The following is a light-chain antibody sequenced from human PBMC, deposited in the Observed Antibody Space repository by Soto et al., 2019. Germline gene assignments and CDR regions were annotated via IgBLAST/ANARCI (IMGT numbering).Light chain of an antibody. J-gene: IGKJ5*01. Sequence: EIVLTQSPGTLSLSPGERATLSCRASQSVSNNYLAWYQQKPGQAPRLLIYGASNRATGLPARFSGSGSGTQFTLTISSLQSEDFAVYYCQQYNNWPITFGQGTRLEIK. CDR3: QQYNNWPIT. V-gene: IGKV3-15*01. CDR2: GAS. CDR1: QSVSNN.